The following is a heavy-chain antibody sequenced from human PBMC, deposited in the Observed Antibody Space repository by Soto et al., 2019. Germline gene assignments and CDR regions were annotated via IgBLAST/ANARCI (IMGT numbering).Heavy chain of an antibody. CDR3: ASEHYDFWRPYYYGMDV. V-gene: IGHV3-33*01. J-gene: IGHJ6*02. CDR1: GFTFSSYG. D-gene: IGHD3-3*01. CDR2: IWYDGSNK. Sequence: PGGSLRLSCAGSGFTFSSYGMHWVRQAPGKGLEWVVVIWYDGSNKYYADSVKVRFTISRDNSKNTLYLQMNSLRAEDTAVYYCASEHYDFWRPYYYGMDVWGQGTTVTVSS.